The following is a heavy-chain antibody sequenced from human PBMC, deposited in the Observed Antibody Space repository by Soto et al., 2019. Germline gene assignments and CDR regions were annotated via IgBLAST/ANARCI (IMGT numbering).Heavy chain of an antibody. D-gene: IGHD5-18*01. J-gene: IGHJ4*02. CDR3: ARRVYGYSYAD. V-gene: IGHV4-59*08. Sequence: SQTLSLTCTVSGGSISHYYWSWIRQSPGKGLEWIGYISDSGSTHYIPSLESRVTISVDSSKNLFSLRLSSVTATDTAVYYCARRVYGYSYADWGQGTLVTVSS. CDR1: GGSISHYY. CDR2: ISDSGST.